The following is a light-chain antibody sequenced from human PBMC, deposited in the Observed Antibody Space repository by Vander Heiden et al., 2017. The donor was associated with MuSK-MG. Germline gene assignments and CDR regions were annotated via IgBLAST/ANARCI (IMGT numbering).Light chain of an antibody. CDR3: SSYTSSSTLSYV. CDR2: DVS. J-gene: IGLJ1*01. Sequence: QSALTQPASVSGSPGQSLTISCTGTSSDVGVYNYVSWYQQHPGKAPKLMIYDVSNRPSGVSNRFSGSKSGNTASLTISGLQAEDEADYYCSSYTSSSTLSYVFGTGTKVTVL. V-gene: IGLV2-14*01. CDR1: SSDVGVYNY.